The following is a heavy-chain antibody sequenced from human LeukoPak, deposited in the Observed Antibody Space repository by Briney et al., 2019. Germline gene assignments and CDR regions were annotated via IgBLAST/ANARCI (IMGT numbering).Heavy chain of an antibody. V-gene: IGHV4-4*07. J-gene: IGHJ6*03. CDR2: ISTSGST. D-gene: IGHD2-21*02. CDR1: GGSISSYY. Sequence: TSETLSLTCTVSGGSISSYYWSWIRQPAGKGLESIGHISTSGSTNYNPSLKSRVTMSVDTSKNQFSLKLSSVTAADTAVYYCARGGAVTDYYYYYMDVWGKGTTVTISS. CDR3: ARGGAVTDYYYYYMDV.